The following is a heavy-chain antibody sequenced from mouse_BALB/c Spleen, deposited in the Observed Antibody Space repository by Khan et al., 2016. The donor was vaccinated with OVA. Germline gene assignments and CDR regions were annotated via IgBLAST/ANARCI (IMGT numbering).Heavy chain of an antibody. V-gene: IGHV1S81*02. Sequence: QVQLQQSGAELVKPGASVKLSCKASGSTFTSYWMHCVKLRPGKGFACIGEIHPTNVGTNYNEKFKRKDTLSVDKSYPTDYMQLSSLTSEDSAVYYCTIGNYPYYVMDYWGQGTSVTVSS. CDR1: GSTFTSYW. CDR3: TIGNYPYYVMDY. J-gene: IGHJ4*01. CDR2: IHPTNVGT. D-gene: IGHD2-1*01.